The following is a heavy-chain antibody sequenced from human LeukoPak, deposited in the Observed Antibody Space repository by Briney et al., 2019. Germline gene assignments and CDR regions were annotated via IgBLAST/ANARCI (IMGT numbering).Heavy chain of an antibody. CDR1: GGSFSGYY. Sequence: PSETLSLTCAVYGGSFSGYYWSWIRQPPGKGLEWIGEINHSGSTNYNPSLKSRVTISVDTSKNQFSLKLSSVTAADTAVYYCARGLRLRIVVVPAAMGDWFDPWGQGTLVIVSS. J-gene: IGHJ5*02. CDR2: INHSGST. CDR3: ARGLRLRIVVVPAAMGDWFDP. D-gene: IGHD2-2*01. V-gene: IGHV4-34*01.